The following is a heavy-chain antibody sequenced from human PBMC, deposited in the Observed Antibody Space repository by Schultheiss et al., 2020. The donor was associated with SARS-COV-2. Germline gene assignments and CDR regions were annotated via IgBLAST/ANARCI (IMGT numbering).Heavy chain of an antibody. CDR2: ISSSSSYI. V-gene: IGHV3-21*04. D-gene: IGHD5-18*01. J-gene: IGHJ5*02. CDR3: ASPLWLRLWANWFDP. CDR1: GFTFSSYA. Sequence: GESLKISCAASGFTFSSYAMSWVRQAPGKGLEWVSSISSSSSYIYYADSVKGRFTISRDNSKNTLYLQMNSLRAEDTAVYYCASPLWLRLWANWFDPWGQGTLVTVSS.